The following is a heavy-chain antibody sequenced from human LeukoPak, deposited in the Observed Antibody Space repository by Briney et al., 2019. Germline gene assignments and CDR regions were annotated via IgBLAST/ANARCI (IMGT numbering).Heavy chain of an antibody. CDR3: ARDRPYSGNFYYGMDV. CDR1: GFTFSNYW. Sequence: GGSLRLSCAASGFTFSNYWMSWVRQAPGKGLEWVANIKEDGSEKYYLDSVKGRFTISRDNAKNSLYLQMNSLRAEDTAVYYCARDRPYSGNFYYGMDVWGQGTTVTVS. V-gene: IGHV3-7*03. D-gene: IGHD2-21*01. CDR2: IKEDGSEK. J-gene: IGHJ6*02.